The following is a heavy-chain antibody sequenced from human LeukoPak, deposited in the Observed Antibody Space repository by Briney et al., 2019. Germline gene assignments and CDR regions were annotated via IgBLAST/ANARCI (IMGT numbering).Heavy chain of an antibody. CDR3: ARNLIPEQLVLNF. J-gene: IGHJ4*02. CDR2: IYYTGST. D-gene: IGHD6-13*01. CDR1: GGSISNYY. V-gene: IGHV4-59*01. Sequence: SETLSLTCTVSGGSISNYYWNWIRQPPGKGLERIGYIYYTGSTNYNPSLKSRVTMSVDTSKNQFSLNLRSVTPEDTAVYYCARNLIPEQLVLNFWGQGTLVTVSS.